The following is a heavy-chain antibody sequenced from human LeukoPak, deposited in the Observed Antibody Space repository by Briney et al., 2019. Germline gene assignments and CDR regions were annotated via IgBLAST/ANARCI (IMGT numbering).Heavy chain of an antibody. CDR3: TILYGDNALNWFDP. CDR2: IRSKSNNYAT. J-gene: IGHJ5*02. V-gene: IGHV3-73*01. D-gene: IGHD4-17*01. CDR1: GFTFSDSA. Sequence: GGSLRLSCAASGFTFSDSALHWVRQASRKGLEWAGRIRSKSNNYATVYAPSVKGRFTISRDDSKNTAYLQMNSLKTEDTALYYCTILYGDNALNWFDPWGPGTLVIVSS.